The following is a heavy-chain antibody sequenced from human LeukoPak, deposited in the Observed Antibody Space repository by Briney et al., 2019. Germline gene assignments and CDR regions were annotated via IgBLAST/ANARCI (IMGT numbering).Heavy chain of an antibody. V-gene: IGHV3-23*01. CDR3: AKDPFNCGGDCRGSYIDH. CDR2: ITGSGGST. D-gene: IGHD2-21*02. J-gene: IGHJ4*02. CDR1: GFTFSSYA. Sequence: GGSLRLSCAASGFTFSSYAMSWVRQAPGKGLEWVSAITGSGGSTFYADSVKGRFTISRDNFKNTLYLEMNSLRAEDTAVYYCAKDPFNCGGDCRGSYIDHWGQGTLVTVSS.